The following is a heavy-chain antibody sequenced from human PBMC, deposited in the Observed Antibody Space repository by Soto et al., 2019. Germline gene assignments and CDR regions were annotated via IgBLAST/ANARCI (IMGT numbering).Heavy chain of an antibody. J-gene: IGHJ6*02. CDR2: ISGSGDST. CDR1: GFTSSSYA. Sequence: PGRSLRLSCAASGFTSSSYAMSWVRQAPGKGLEWVSVISGSGDSTYYADSVRGRFTISRDNSKNTLYLQMNSLRAEDTAVYYCAKDRDGAAAGPTKFYGMDVWGQGTTVTVSS. V-gene: IGHV3-23*01. CDR3: AKDRDGAAAGPTKFYGMDV. D-gene: IGHD6-13*01.